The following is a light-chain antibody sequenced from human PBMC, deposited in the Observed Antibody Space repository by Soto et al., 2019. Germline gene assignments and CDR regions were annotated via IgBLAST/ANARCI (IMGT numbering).Light chain of an antibody. Sequence: DIQMTQSPPTLSASIGDRVTITCRASQSISAWLAWYQQKPGKAPKLLIYDASTLQSGVPSRFSGSGSGTDFTLTISCLQSEDFATYYCQQYYSYPWTFGQGTKVYIK. J-gene: IGKJ1*01. CDR2: DAS. V-gene: IGKV1-5*01. CDR1: QSISAW. CDR3: QQYYSYPWT.